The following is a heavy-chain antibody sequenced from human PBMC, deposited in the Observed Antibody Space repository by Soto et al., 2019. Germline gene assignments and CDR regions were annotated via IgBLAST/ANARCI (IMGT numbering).Heavy chain of an antibody. CDR2: ISSSGTT. J-gene: IGHJ4*02. D-gene: IGHD3-16*01. Sequence: EVQLVESGGGLVQPGGSLRLSCVASGFTFSSYGMNWVRQAPGKGLEWVSYISSSGTTYYADSVKGRFTISRDTAKNSLYLQMNSLTAEDTAVYYCAREWGYWGQGTLVTVSS. V-gene: IGHV3-48*01. CDR1: GFTFSSYG. CDR3: AREWGY.